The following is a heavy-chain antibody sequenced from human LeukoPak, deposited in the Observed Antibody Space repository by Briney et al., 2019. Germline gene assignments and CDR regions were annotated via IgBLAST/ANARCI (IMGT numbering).Heavy chain of an antibody. J-gene: IGHJ4*02. V-gene: IGHV3-30*10. CDR2: TSYIVKKK. CDR1: GFTLTDYA. Sequence: AGRALRVSCAASGFTLTDYALHRVPPAPGNGLGCVAVTSYIVKKKYYTDSLKSRFTISRDSSKNTLYLQMSSLRAEDTAVYYCARSSYDYGGIEGPFEYWGQGTLVSVFS. D-gene: IGHD4-23*01. CDR3: ARSSYDYGGIEGPFEY.